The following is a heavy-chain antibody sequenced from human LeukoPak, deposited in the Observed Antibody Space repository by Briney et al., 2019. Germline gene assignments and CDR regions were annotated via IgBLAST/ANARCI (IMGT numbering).Heavy chain of an antibody. CDR3: ARGTRIAAAIVGNFDY. CDR2: ISYDGSNK. D-gene: IGHD6-13*01. V-gene: IGHV3-30-3*01. Sequence: GGSLRLSCAASGFTFSSYAMHWVRQAPGKGLEWVAVISYDGSNKYYADSVKGRFTISRDNSKNTLYLQMNSLRAEDTAVYYCARGTRIAAAIVGNFDYWGQGILVTLSS. J-gene: IGHJ4*02. CDR1: GFTFSSYA.